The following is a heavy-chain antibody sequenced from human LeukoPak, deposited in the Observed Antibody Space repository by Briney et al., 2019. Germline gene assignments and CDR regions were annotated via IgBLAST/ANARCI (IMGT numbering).Heavy chain of an antibody. J-gene: IGHJ4*02. Sequence: GGSLRLSCAASGFTFSSYSMNWVRQAPGKGLEWVSSISSRSLYRYYADSVKGRFTISRDNAKNSLYLQMNNLRAEDTAVYYCARDLSGPSLYWGQGTLVTVSS. CDR3: ARDLSGPSLY. D-gene: IGHD2-15*01. V-gene: IGHV3-21*01. CDR1: GFTFSSYS. CDR2: ISSRSLYR.